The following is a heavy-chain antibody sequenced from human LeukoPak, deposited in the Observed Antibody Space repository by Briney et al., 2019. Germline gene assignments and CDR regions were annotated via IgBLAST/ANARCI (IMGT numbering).Heavy chain of an antibody. Sequence: SETLSLTCTVSGGSISSRSYYWGWIRQPPGKGLEWIGSIYYSGSTYYNPSLKSRVTISVDTSKSQFSLKLSSVTAADTAVYYCARHLRLLMVYAAWGQGTLVTVSS. CDR2: IYYSGST. V-gene: IGHV4-39*01. CDR3: ARHLRLLMVYAA. J-gene: IGHJ5*02. D-gene: IGHD2-8*01. CDR1: GGSISSRSYY.